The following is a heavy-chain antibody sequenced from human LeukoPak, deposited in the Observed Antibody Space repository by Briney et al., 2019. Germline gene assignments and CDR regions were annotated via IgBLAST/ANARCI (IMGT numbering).Heavy chain of an antibody. V-gene: IGHV1-69*06. CDR2: IIPIFGTA. CDR3: ARVITMVRGSPIPGPYFDY. J-gene: IGHJ4*02. D-gene: IGHD3-10*01. Sequence: SVKVSCKASGATFSSYAISWVRQAPGQGLEWMGGIIPIFGTANYAQKFQGRVTITADKSTSTAYMELSSLRSEDTAVYYCARVITMVRGSPIPGPYFDYWGQGTLVTVSS. CDR1: GATFSSYA.